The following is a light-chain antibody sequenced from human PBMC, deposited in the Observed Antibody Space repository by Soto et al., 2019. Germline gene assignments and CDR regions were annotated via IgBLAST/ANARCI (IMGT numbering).Light chain of an antibody. J-gene: IGKJ5*01. CDR3: QQYVVGSLLS. CDR2: DAS. Sequence: EIVLTQSPGTLSLSPGESATLSCRASQSVNSRLAWYHHKPGEAPRLLISDASIRAAGIPDRFSGSGSGTDFTLTISRLEPEDFALYYCQQYVVGSLLSFGRGTRLEI. CDR1: QSVNSR. V-gene: IGKV3-20*01.